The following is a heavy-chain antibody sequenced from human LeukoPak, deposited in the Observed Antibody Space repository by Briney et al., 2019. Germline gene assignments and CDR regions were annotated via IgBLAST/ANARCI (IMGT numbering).Heavy chain of an antibody. J-gene: IGHJ4*02. CDR3: ARAYSSSWYVDFDY. Sequence: GGSLRLSCAASGFTFSSYSMNWVRQAPGKGLEWVSSISSSSSYIYYADSVKGRFTISRDNAKNSLYLQMNSLRAEDTAVYYCARAYSSSWYVDFDYWGRGTLVTVSS. V-gene: IGHV3-21*01. CDR1: GFTFSSYS. D-gene: IGHD6-13*01. CDR2: ISSSSSYI.